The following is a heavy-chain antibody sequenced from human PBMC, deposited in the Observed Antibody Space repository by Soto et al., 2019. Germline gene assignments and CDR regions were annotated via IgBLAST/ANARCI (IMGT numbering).Heavy chain of an antibody. D-gene: IGHD3-16*01. CDR2: INPNSGGT. Sequence: QVQLVQSGAEVKKPGASVKVSCKASGYTFTGYYMHWVRQAPGQGLEWMGWINPNSGGTNYAQKFQGWVTMTRDTSISTAYMELSRLRSDNTAVYYCARDPGPYVSGWFDPWGQGTLVTVSS. CDR1: GYTFTGYY. CDR3: ARDPGPYVSGWFDP. V-gene: IGHV1-2*04. J-gene: IGHJ5*02.